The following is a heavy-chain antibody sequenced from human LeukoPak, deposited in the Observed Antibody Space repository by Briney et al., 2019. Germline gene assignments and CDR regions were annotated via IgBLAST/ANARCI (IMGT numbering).Heavy chain of an antibody. Sequence: SVKVSCKASGGTFSSYAISLVRQAPGQGLEWMGGIIPVFGTANYAQKFQGRVTITADESTSTAYMELSSLRSEDTAVYYCARQIVVVPAARTNYYYMDVWGKGTTVTVSS. CDR2: IIPVFGTA. CDR3: ARQIVVVPAARTNYYYMDV. CDR1: GGTFSSYA. D-gene: IGHD2-2*01. J-gene: IGHJ6*03. V-gene: IGHV1-69*01.